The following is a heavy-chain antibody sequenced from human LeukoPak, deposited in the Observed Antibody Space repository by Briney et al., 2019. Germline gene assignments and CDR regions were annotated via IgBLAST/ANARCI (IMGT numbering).Heavy chain of an antibody. D-gene: IGHD4-23*01. V-gene: IGHV4-31*03. CDR3: ARGHYGGNSGNAFDI. J-gene: IGHJ3*02. Sequence: SQTLSLTCTVSGGSISSGGYYWSWIRQHPGKGLEWIGYIYYSGSTYYNPSLKSRVTISVVTSKNQFSLKLSSVTAADTAVYYCARGHYGGNSGNAFDIWGQGTMVTVSS. CDR2: IYYSGST. CDR1: GGSISSGGYY.